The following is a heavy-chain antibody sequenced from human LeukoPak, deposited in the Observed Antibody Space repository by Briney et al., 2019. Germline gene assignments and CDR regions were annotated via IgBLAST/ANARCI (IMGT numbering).Heavy chain of an antibody. V-gene: IGHV3-23*01. D-gene: IGHD4-17*01. J-gene: IGHJ5*02. Sequence: GGSLRLSCAASGFTFSSYAMSWVRQAPGKGLEWVSATSGSGGSTYYADSVKGRFTISRDNSKNTLYLQMNSLRAEDTAVYYCAKVPDYGDYRWFDPWGQGTLVTVSS. CDR3: AKVPDYGDYRWFDP. CDR1: GFTFSSYA. CDR2: TSGSGGST.